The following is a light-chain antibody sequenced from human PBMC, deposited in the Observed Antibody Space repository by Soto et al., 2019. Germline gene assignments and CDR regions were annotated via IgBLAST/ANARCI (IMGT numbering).Light chain of an antibody. V-gene: IGKV3-20*01. Sequence: EIVLTQSPGSLSLSPGEGATLSCRASQSVSSSYLAWYQQKPGQAPRLLIYGASSRATGIPDRFSGSGSGTAFTLTISRLEPEDFVVYYCQQYGSAPVTFGQGTKVDI. J-gene: IGKJ1*01. CDR1: QSVSSSY. CDR2: GAS. CDR3: QQYGSAPVT.